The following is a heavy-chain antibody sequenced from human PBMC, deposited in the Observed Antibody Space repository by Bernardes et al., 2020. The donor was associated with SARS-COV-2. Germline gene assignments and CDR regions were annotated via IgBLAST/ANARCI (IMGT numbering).Heavy chain of an antibody. V-gene: IGHV3-74*03. CDR1: GFILSDYW. CDR2: ISDDGTTT. D-gene: IGHD6-19*01. CDR3: GKRAVTGSRWYFDL. Sequence: GGSLRLSCEASGFILSDYWTHWVRQVPGKGLVWVSRISDDGTTTTYADSVKGRFTVSRDKAKNTLYLQMNNLRVEDTAVYYCGKRAVTGSRWYFDLWGRGTLVTVSS. J-gene: IGHJ2*01.